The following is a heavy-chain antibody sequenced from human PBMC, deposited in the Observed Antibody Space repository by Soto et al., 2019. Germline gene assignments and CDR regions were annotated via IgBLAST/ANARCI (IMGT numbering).Heavy chain of an antibody. D-gene: IGHD2-8*02. CDR2: LIPIFGTG. CDR3: ARGRMHFGRTGDSGRRLFNP. J-gene: IGHJ5*02. Sequence: SVKVSCKSSGWTHNSNVVSWVRQAAGQELEWMGGLIPIFGTGSYAQRLQGRVTLIADGCTSTAYVELNSLRSEDTAGYYCARGRMHFGRTGDSGRRLFNPWGQGTLVSVSS. V-gene: IGHV1-69*13. CDR1: GWTHNSNV.